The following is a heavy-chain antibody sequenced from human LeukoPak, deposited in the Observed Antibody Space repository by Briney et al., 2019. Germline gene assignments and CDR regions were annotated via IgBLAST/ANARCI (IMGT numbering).Heavy chain of an antibody. CDR2: ISGSGGST. Sequence: GGSLRRSCAASGFTFNINGMSWVRQAPGKGLEWVSAISGSGGSTYYADSVKGRFTISRDNSKNTLYLQMNSLRAEDTAVYYCAKVEMATTYYFDYWGQGTLVTVSS. V-gene: IGHV3-23*01. CDR1: GFTFNING. CDR3: AKVEMATTYYFDY. J-gene: IGHJ4*02. D-gene: IGHD5-24*01.